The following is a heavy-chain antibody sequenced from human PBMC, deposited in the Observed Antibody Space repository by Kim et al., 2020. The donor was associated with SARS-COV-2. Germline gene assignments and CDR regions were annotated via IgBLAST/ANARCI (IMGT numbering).Heavy chain of an antibody. D-gene: IGHD6-19*01. CDR3: AREGSSPPHYYGMDV. Sequence: AASVKGRFTISRDNPENTLYVEMNSLRAEDTAIYYCAREGSSPPHYYGMDVWGQGTVVTVSS. J-gene: IGHJ6*02. V-gene: IGHV3-30*01.